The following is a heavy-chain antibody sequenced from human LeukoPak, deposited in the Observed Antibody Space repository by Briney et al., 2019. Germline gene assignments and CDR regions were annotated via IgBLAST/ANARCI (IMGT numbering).Heavy chain of an antibody. J-gene: IGHJ4*02. Sequence: PGGSLRLSCAASGFTFSNYWMQWVRQAPGKGLVWVSSISSSSSYIYYADSVKGRFTISRDNAKNSLYLQMNSLRAEDTAVYYRARGRTYDYVWGSYRWYSLDYWGQGTLVTVSS. CDR3: ARGRTYDYVWGSYRWYSLDY. V-gene: IGHV3-21*01. CDR2: ISSSSSYI. CDR1: GFTFSNYW. D-gene: IGHD3-16*02.